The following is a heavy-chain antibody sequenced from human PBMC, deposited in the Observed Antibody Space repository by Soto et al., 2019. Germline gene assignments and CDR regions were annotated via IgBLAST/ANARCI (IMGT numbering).Heavy chain of an antibody. CDR1: GGSISSYY. Sequence: PSETLSLTCTVSGGSISSYYWSWIRQPPGKGLEWIGYIYYSGSTNYNPSLKSRVTISVDTSKNQFSLKLSSVTAADTAVYYCARESNDYGGYYFDYWGQGTQVTVSS. J-gene: IGHJ4*02. CDR3: ARESNDYGGYYFDY. V-gene: IGHV4-59*01. CDR2: IYYSGST. D-gene: IGHD4-17*01.